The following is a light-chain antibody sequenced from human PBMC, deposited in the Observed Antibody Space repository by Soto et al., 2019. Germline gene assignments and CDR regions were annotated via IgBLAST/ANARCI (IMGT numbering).Light chain of an antibody. CDR2: EVA. Sequence: QSALTQPASVSGSPGQSITISCTGTSSDVGGYNYVSWYQQHPGKAPKLIIYEVANRPPGVSSRFSGSKSGNKASLTISGRQAEDEADYYCISDSSGGTLVFGGGTKLTVL. J-gene: IGLJ3*02. V-gene: IGLV2-14*01. CDR3: ISDSSGGTLV. CDR1: SSDVGGYNY.